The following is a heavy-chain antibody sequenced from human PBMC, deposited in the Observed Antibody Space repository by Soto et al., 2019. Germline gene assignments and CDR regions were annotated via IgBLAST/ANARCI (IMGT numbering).Heavy chain of an antibody. Sequence: PSQTLSLTCAISGDSVSSSSAAWNWIRQSPSRGLEWLGRTYFRSKWYNDFAVSVESRIIINPDPSKNQFSLQLNSVTPEDTAIYYCARGLNYYDSGSPSYGMDVWGQGTTVTVSS. CDR1: GDSVSSSSAA. J-gene: IGHJ6*02. CDR2: TYFRSKWYN. D-gene: IGHD3-10*01. V-gene: IGHV6-1*01. CDR3: ARGLNYYDSGSPSYGMDV.